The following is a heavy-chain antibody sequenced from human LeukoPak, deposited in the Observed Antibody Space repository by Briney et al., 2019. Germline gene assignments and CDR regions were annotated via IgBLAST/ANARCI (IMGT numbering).Heavy chain of an antibody. J-gene: IGHJ4*02. Sequence: PGRSLRLFCAASGFTFSSYGMHWVRQAPGKGLEWVAVIWYDGSNKYYADSVKGRFTISRDNSKNTLYLQMNSLRAEDTAVYYCAKDQEMLAVAGTAFDYWGQGTLVTVSS. D-gene: IGHD6-19*01. CDR3: AKDQEMLAVAGTAFDY. V-gene: IGHV3-33*06. CDR2: IWYDGSNK. CDR1: GFTFSSYG.